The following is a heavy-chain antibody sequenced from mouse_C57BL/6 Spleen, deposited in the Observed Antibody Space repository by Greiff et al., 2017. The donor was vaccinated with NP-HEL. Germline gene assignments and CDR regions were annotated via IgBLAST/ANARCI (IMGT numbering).Heavy chain of an antibody. Sequence: VQLKESGGDLVKPGGSLKLSCAASGFTFSSYGMSWVRQTPDKRLEWVATISSGGSYTYYPDSVKGRFTISRDNAKNTLYLQMSSLKSEDTAMYYCARRGSSYYFDYWGQGTTLTVSS. CDR1: GFTFSSYG. D-gene: IGHD1-1*01. J-gene: IGHJ2*01. V-gene: IGHV5-6*01. CDR3: ARRGSSYYFDY. CDR2: ISSGGSYT.